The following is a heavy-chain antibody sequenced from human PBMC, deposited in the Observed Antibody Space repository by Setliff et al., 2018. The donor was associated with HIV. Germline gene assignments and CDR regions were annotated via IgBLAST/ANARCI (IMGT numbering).Heavy chain of an antibody. D-gene: IGHD4-17*01. V-gene: IGHV4-61*09. CDR3: ARMSSDYVGPSDH. CDR2: IYTSGST. Sequence: SETLSLTCTVSGGSISSSSYYWSWIRQPAGKGLEWIGHIYTSGSTNYNPSLKSRVTISVDTSKNQFSLKLSSVTAADTAVYYCARMSSDYVGPSDHWGQGTLVTVSS. J-gene: IGHJ4*02. CDR1: GGSISSSSYY.